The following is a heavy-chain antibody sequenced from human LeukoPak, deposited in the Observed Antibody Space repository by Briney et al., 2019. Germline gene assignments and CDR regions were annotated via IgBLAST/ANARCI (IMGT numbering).Heavy chain of an antibody. Sequence: GGSLRLSCAASGFTFSSYSMNWVRQAPGKGLEWVSSISSSSSYIYYADSVKGRFTISRDNAKNSLYLQMNSLRAEDTAVYYCAREQDYSNHFDYWGQGTLVTVSS. CDR3: AREQDYSNHFDY. CDR2: ISSSSSYI. CDR1: GFTFSSYS. V-gene: IGHV3-21*01. J-gene: IGHJ4*02. D-gene: IGHD4-11*01.